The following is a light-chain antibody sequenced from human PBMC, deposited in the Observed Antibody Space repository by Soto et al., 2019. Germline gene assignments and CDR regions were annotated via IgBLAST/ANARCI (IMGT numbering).Light chain of an antibody. J-gene: IGKJ2*01. Sequence: DIVMTQTPLSSPVTLGQPASFSCRSSQSLVHRDGNTYLSWLQQRPGQPPRLLIYKISNQFSGVPDRFSRSGEGTDFTQKISRQEAEDVGIYYCLQATKFPHHTFDERNKLEIK. CDR3: LQATKFPHHT. CDR1: QSLVHRDGNTY. CDR2: KIS. V-gene: IGKV2-24*01.